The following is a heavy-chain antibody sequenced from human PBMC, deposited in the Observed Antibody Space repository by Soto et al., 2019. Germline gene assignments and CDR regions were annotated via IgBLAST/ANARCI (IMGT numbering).Heavy chain of an antibody. Sequence: SETLPLTCTVSGGSISSYYWSWIRQPPGKGLEWIGYIYYSGSTDYDPSLKSRVTISVDTSKNQFSLKLSSVTAADTAVYYCARRWGTYFDFWGQGTLVTVSS. V-gene: IGHV4-59*01. CDR3: ARRWGTYFDF. J-gene: IGHJ4*02. CDR1: GGSISSYY. CDR2: IYYSGST. D-gene: IGHD7-27*01.